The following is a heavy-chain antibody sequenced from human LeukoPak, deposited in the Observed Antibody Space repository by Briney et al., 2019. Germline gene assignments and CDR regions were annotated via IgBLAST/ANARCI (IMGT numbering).Heavy chain of an antibody. CDR1: GFSISDYS. CDR2: ISYSSSTI. Sequence: GGSLRLSCGASGFSISDYSMTWVRQAPGKGLECVSYISYSSSTIFYADSVKGRFTVSRDNAKNSLYLQMNSLTDGDTAVYYCARSPTSMDVWGQGTTVTVSS. CDR3: ARSPTSMDV. J-gene: IGHJ6*02. V-gene: IGHV3-48*02.